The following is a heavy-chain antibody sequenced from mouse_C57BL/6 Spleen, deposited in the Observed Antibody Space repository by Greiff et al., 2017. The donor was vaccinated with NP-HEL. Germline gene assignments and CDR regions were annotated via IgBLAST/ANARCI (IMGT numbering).Heavy chain of an antibody. CDR2: IWGVGST. J-gene: IGHJ4*01. V-gene: IGHV2-6*01. CDR3: ASADYGGAMDY. CDR1: GFSLTSYG. Sequence: QVQLQQSGPGLVAPSQSLSITCTVSGFSLTSYGVDWVRQSPGKGLEWLGVIWGVGSTNYNSALKSRLSISKDNSKSQVFLKMNSLQTDDTAMYYCASADYGGAMDYWGQGTSVTVSS. D-gene: IGHD2-4*01.